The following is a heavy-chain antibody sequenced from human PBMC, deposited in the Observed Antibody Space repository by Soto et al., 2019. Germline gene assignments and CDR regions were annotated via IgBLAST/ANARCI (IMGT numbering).Heavy chain of an antibody. V-gene: IGHV1-69*06. D-gene: IGHD3-16*01. CDR3: ASGYYDYVIYGMDV. CDR2: IIPIFGTA. J-gene: IGHJ6*02. Sequence: QVQLVQSGAAVKKPGSSVKVSCKASGGTFSSYAISWVRQAPGQGLEWMGGIIPIFGTANYAQKFQGRVTITADKSTSTAYMALSSLRSEDTAVYYCASGYYDYVIYGMDVWGQGTTVTVSS. CDR1: GGTFSSYA.